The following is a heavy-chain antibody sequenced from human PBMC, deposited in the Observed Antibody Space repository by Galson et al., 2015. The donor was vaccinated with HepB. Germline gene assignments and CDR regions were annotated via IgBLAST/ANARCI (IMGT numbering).Heavy chain of an antibody. CDR2: IWYDGSNK. D-gene: IGHD2/OR15-2a*01. V-gene: IGHV3-33*01. J-gene: IGHJ6*02. CDR3: ASTSRFSPYYYGMDV. CDR1: GFTFSSYG. Sequence: CLRLSCAASGFTFSSYGMHWFRQAPGKGLEWVAVIWYDGSNKYYADSVKGRFTISRDNSKNTLYLQMNSLRAEDTAVYYCASTSRFSPYYYGMDVWGQGTTVTVSS.